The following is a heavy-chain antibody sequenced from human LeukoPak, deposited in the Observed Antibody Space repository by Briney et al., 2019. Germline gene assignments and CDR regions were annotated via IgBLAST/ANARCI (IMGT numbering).Heavy chain of an antibody. CDR2: INGDGSRT. V-gene: IGHV3-74*01. J-gene: IGHJ4*02. CDR1: GFTFSGYW. CDR3: SRVNYFDY. Sequence: GGSLRLSCAAFGFTFSGYWMHWVRQAPGKGLVWVSVINGDGSRTIYADSVKGRFTISRDNAKNTLYLQMASLRAEDTAVYYCSRVNYFDYWGQGALVTVSS.